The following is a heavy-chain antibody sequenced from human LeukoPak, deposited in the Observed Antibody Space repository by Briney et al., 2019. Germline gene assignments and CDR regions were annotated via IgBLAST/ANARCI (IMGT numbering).Heavy chain of an antibody. CDR1: GGSFSGDY. CDR2: INHSRTT. Sequence: SEALSLTCAVFGGSFSGDYWSWSRQRPGKGLEWIGEINHSRTTNDNPTLKSRVSISVDTSKIQLYMKLSSVAAADTAVYYSARARRFDYWGQGTLVTVSS. D-gene: IGHD1-1*01. CDR3: ARARRFDY. J-gene: IGHJ4*02. V-gene: IGHV4-34*01.